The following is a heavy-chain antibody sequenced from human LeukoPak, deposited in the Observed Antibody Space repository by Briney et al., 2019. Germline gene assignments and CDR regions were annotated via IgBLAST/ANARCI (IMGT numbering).Heavy chain of an antibody. D-gene: IGHD2-15*01. CDR1: GGSISSYY. CDR2: IYYSGST. Sequence: SETLSLTCTVSGGSISSYYWSWIRQPPGKGLEWIGDIYYSGSTNYNPSLKSRVTISVDTSKNQFSLNLSSVTAADTAVYFCARTKLGFCSGGSCYRYFDNWGQGTLVTVSS. CDR3: ARTKLGFCSGGSCYRYFDN. V-gene: IGHV4-59*08. J-gene: IGHJ4*02.